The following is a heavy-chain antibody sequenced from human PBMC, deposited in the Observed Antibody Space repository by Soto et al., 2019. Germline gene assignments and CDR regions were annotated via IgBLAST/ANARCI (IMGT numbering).Heavy chain of an antibody. Sequence: SETLSLTCTVSGVSISSYYWSWIRQPPGKGLEWIGYIYYSGSTNYNASLKSRVTISVDTSKNQFSLKLSSVTAAGTAVYYCAYGGGLGSNYDSSGSFDYWGQGTLVTVSS. CDR2: IYYSGST. CDR1: GVSISSYY. D-gene: IGHD3-22*01. CDR3: AYGGGLGSNYDSSGSFDY. V-gene: IGHV4-59*01. J-gene: IGHJ4*02.